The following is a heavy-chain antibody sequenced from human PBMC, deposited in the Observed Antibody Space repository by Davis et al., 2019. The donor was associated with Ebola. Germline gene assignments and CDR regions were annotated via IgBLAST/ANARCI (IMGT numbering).Heavy chain of an antibody. J-gene: IGHJ4*02. Sequence: SETLSLTCTVSGGSISSSSYYWGWIRQPPGKGLEWIGSIYYSGSTYYNPSLKSRVTISVDTSKNQFSLKLSSVTAADTAVYYCARGPWALTIFGPQNNYYFDYWGQGTLVTVSS. CDR2: IYYSGST. CDR1: GGSISSSSYY. CDR3: ARGPWALTIFGPQNNYYFDY. D-gene: IGHD3-3*01. V-gene: IGHV4-39*01.